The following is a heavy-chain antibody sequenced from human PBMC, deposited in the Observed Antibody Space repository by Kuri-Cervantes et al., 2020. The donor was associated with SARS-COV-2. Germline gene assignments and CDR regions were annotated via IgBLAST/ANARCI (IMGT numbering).Heavy chain of an antibody. CDR2: IYYSGST. CDR3: ARGVGAAVAGTLITIYYYYGMDV. V-gene: IGHV4-39*01. D-gene: IGHD6-19*01. J-gene: IGHJ6*02. CDR1: GGSISSSSYY. Sequence: SETLSLTCTVSGGSISSSSYYWGWIRQPPGKGLEWIGSIYYSGSTYYNPSLKSRVTVSVDTSKNQFSLKLSSVTAADTAVYYCARGVGAAVAGTLITIYYYYGMDVWAKGPRSPSP.